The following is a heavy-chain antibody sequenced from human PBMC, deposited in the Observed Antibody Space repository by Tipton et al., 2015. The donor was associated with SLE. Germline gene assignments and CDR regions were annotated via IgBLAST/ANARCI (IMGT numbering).Heavy chain of an antibody. J-gene: IGHJ3*02. D-gene: IGHD2-21*01. CDR1: GGSISSGSYY. V-gene: IGHV4-61*02. Sequence: TLSLTCTVSGGSISSGSYYWSWIRQPAGKGLEWIGRIYTSGSTNYNPSPKSRVTISVDTSKNQFSLKLSSVTAADTAVYYCARRLWAFDIWGQGTMVTVSS. CDR2: IYTSGST. CDR3: ARRLWAFDI.